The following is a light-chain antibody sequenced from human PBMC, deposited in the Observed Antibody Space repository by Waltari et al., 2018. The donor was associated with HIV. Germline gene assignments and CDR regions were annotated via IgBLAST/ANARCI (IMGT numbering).Light chain of an antibody. Sequence: QSVLTQPPSVSGAPGLRVTISCTGSSANIGAAYAVHWYQQLPGTAPKLLSYGGKHRPYGGPDRFSGSKSGTSASLASTGLQAEDEADYYCQSYDNSLSGVVFGGGTKLTVL. V-gene: IGLV1-40*01. CDR2: GGK. J-gene: IGLJ2*01. CDR3: QSYDNSLSGVV. CDR1: SANIGAAYA.